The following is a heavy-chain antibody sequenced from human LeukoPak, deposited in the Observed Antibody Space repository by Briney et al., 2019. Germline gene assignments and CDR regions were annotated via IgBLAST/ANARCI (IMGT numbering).Heavy chain of an antibody. D-gene: IGHD3-10*01. CDR1: GGSISSGDYY. CDR3: ARVSYYYGSGTDY. V-gene: IGHV4-30-4*01. J-gene: IGHJ4*02. Sequence: SETLSLTCTVSGGSISSGDYYWSWIRQPPGKGLEWIGYICYSGSTYYNPSLKSRVTISVDTSKNQFSLKLSSVTAADTAVYYCARVSYYYGSGTDYWGQGTLVTVSS. CDR2: ICYSGST.